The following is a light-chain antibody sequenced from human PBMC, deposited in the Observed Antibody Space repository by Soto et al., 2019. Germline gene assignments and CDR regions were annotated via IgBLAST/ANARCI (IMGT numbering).Light chain of an antibody. V-gene: IGKV3-15*01. J-gene: IGKJ5*01. CDR2: GAS. CDR1: QSVSSSY. Sequence: EIVMTQSPVSLSVSPGERATLSCRASQSVSSSYLAWYQQKPGQAPRLLIYGASTRATGIPARFSGSGSGTEFTLTISSLQSGDSAVYYCQQYNIWPPMTFGQGTRLEI. CDR3: QQYNIWPPMT.